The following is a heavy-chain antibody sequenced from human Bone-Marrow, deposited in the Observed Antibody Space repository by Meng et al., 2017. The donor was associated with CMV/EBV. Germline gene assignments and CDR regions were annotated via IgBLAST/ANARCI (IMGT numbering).Heavy chain of an antibody. J-gene: IGHJ5*02. D-gene: IGHD6-25*01. Sequence: LPLQESGPGLLTPSESLPLTATVPAGSIITIGGYYWGCIRQPPGKGLEWIGSISYTGSTYYNPSLESRVIMSVDTSKNQFSLKLTSVTAADTAMYYCTRDVEEQRLLNWFDPWGQGILVTVSS. CDR2: ISYTGST. V-gene: IGHV4-39*07. CDR3: TRDVEEQRLLNWFDP. CDR1: AGSIITIGGYY.